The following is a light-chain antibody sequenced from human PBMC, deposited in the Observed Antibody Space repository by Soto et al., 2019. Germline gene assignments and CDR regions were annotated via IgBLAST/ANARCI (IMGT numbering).Light chain of an antibody. J-gene: IGLJ3*02. CDR3: SSYTSSSTWV. V-gene: IGLV2-14*01. Sequence: QSALTQPASVSGSPGQSITIFCTGTSGDIGGYNYVSWYQQHPDKAPKLMIYEITHRPSGVSDRFSGTRSGNMASLTISGLQAEDEANYYCSSYTSSSTWVFGGGTKVTVL. CDR1: SGDIGGYNY. CDR2: EIT.